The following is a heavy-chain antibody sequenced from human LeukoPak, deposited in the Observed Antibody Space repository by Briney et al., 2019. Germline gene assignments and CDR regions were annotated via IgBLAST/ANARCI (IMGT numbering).Heavy chain of an antibody. V-gene: IGHV3-48*01. CDR2: ISSSSSMI. Sequence: PGGSLRLSCAASGFTFSSYSMNWVRQAPGKGLEWLSYISSSSSMIYYADSVKGRFTISRDNAKNSLYLQMNSLKIEDTAVYHCVTGNRFDFWGQGTLVTVSS. CDR3: VTGNRFDF. CDR1: GFTFSSYS. J-gene: IGHJ4*02. D-gene: IGHD1-20*01.